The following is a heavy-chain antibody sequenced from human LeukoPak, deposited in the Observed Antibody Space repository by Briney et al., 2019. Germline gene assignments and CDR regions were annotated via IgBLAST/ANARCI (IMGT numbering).Heavy chain of an antibody. CDR1: GFTFNNND. Sequence: GGSLRLSCAASGFTFNNNDMTWVRQAPGKGLEWVSTIDDGGVSTYYADSVKGRFTVSRDNSKNTLFLQMNSLRAEDTAVYYCAKDVMVAVAGTYFDYWGQGTLVTVSS. CDR2: IDDGGVST. J-gene: IGHJ4*02. V-gene: IGHV3-23*01. D-gene: IGHD6-19*01. CDR3: AKDVMVAVAGTYFDY.